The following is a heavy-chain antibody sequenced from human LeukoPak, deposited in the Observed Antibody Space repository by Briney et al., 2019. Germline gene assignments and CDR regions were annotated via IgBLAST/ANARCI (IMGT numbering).Heavy chain of an antibody. CDR2: IYSGGST. J-gene: IGHJ4*02. CDR3: AKDGGFTIFGVVMINFDY. D-gene: IGHD3-3*01. Sequence: PGGSLRLSCAASGFTVSSNYMSWVRQAPGQGLEWVSVIYSGGSTYYADSVKGRFTISRDNSKNTLYLQMNSLRAEDTAVYYCAKDGGFTIFGVVMINFDYWGQGALVTVSS. CDR1: GFTVSSNY. V-gene: IGHV3-53*01.